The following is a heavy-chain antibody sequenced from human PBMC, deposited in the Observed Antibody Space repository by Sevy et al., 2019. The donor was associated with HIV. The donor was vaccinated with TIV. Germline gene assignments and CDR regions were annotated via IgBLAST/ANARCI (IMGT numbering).Heavy chain of an antibody. J-gene: IGHJ4*02. CDR2: IDQDGSSE. CDR3: ATDLYSHGTY. D-gene: IGHD5-18*01. Sequence: GESLKISCAASGFTFRSYWMTWVRQAPGKGLEWVANIDQDGSSEAYVDSVKGRFTISRDNVENSLFLQMNSLRVEDTAVYFCATDLYSHGTYWGQGILVIVSS. V-gene: IGHV3-7*01. CDR1: GFTFRSYW.